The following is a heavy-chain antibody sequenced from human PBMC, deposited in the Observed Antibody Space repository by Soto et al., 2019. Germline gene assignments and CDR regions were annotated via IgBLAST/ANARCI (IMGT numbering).Heavy chain of an antibody. CDR3: ARKAPQYCSSTSCYAPNWFDP. Sequence: QVQLQESGPGLVKPSQTPSLTCTVSGGSISSGGYYWSWIRQHPGKGLEWIGYIDYSGSTYYNPSLKSRVTISVDTSKNQFSLKLSSVTAADTAVYYCARKAPQYCSSTSCYAPNWFDPWGQGTLVTVSS. V-gene: IGHV4-31*03. J-gene: IGHJ5*02. CDR1: GGSISSGGYY. D-gene: IGHD2-2*01. CDR2: IDYSGST.